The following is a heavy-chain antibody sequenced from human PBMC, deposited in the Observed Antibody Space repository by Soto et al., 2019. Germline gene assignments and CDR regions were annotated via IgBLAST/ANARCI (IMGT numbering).Heavy chain of an antibody. CDR3: ATAVGVVGATIQRCFDY. Sequence: ASVKVSCKVSGYTLTELSMHWVRQAPGKGLEWMGGFDPEDGETIYAQKFQGRVTMTEDTSTDTAYMELSSLRSEDTAVYYCATAVGVVGATIQRCFDYWGQGTLVTVSS. D-gene: IGHD1-26*01. CDR1: GYTLTELS. J-gene: IGHJ4*02. CDR2: FDPEDGET. V-gene: IGHV1-24*01.